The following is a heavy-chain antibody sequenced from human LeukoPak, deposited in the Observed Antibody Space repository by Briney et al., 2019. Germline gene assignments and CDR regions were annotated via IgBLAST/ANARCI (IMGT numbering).Heavy chain of an antibody. V-gene: IGHV1-18*01. CDR1: GYTFISYG. CDR2: ISGYSGNT. J-gene: IGHJ6*02. D-gene: IGHD2-15*01. CDR3: AREFCSGGGCYYYGMDV. Sequence: ASVKVSCKASGYTFISYGSSWVRHAPGQGLEWMGWISGYSGNTNYAQKFQGRVTMTTDTSTSTAYLELRRLRSDDTAIYYCAREFCSGGGCYYYGMDVWAKGPRSPS.